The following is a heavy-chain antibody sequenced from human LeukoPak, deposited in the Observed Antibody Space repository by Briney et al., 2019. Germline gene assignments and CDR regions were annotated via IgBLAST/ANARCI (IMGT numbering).Heavy chain of an antibody. CDR3: ASLPYCTNGVCYDY. D-gene: IGHD2-8*01. Sequence: SETLSLTCTVCGDSISTYYWSWIRQPPGKGLEWIGYIYYSGNTNYNPSLKSRVTMSLDTSNNQFSLKLSSVTAADTAVYYCASLPYCTNGVCYDYWGQGTLVTVSS. CDR1: GDSISTYY. V-gene: IGHV4-59*01. CDR2: IYYSGNT. J-gene: IGHJ4*02.